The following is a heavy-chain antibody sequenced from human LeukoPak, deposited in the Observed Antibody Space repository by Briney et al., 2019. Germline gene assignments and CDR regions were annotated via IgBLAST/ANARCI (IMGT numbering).Heavy chain of an antibody. CDR2: INHSGST. J-gene: IGHJ4*02. V-gene: IGHV4-34*01. Sequence: SETLSLTCAVYGGSFSGYYWSWIRQPPGKGLEWIGEINHSGSTNYNPSLKSRVTISVDTSKNQFSLKLSSVTAADTAVYYCARGSSGYHNLDYWGQGTLVTVSS. CDR1: GGSFSGYY. D-gene: IGHD3-22*01. CDR3: ARGSSGYHNLDY.